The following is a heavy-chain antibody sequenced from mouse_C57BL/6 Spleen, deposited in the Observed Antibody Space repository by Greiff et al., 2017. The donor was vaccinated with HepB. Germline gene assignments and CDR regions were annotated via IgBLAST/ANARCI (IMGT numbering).Heavy chain of an antibody. V-gene: IGHV8-8*01. J-gene: IGHJ4*01. D-gene: IGHD2-1*01. Sequence: QVTLKECGPGILQPSQTLSLTCSFSGFSLSTFGMGVGWIRQPSGKGLEWLAHIWWDDDKYYNPALKSRLTISKDTSKNQVFLKIANVDTADTATYYCARSIYYGNYGESYYAMDYWGQGTSVTVSS. CDR2: IWWDDDK. CDR3: ARSIYYGNYGESYYAMDY. CDR1: GFSLSTFGMG.